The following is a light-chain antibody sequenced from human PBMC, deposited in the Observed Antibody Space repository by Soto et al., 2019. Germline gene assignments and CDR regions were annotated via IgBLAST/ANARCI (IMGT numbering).Light chain of an antibody. J-gene: IGLJ1*01. CDR2: EFT. CDR3: MSYGGMYTYV. V-gene: IGLV2-8*01. CDR1: SSDVGGYNY. Sequence: QSALTQPPSASGSPGQSVTLSRTGTSSDVGGYNYLSWYQHRPGKAPQVIIYEFTKRRSGVLNRFFGSKSGNTVSLTVSGLQAEEEADYFCMSYGGMYTYVFGRGTKLTVL.